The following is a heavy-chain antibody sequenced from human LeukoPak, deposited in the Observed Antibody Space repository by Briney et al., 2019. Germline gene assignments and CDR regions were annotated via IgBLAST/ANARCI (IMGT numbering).Heavy chain of an antibody. Sequence: PSETLSPTCAVYGGSFSGYYWGWIRQPPGKGLEWIGNIFYGGSTYYSPSLRSRVTISIDTSRNQFSLKLNSVTAADTAVYYCAKSNGYGLVDIWGQGTMVTVSS. V-gene: IGHV4-34*12. J-gene: IGHJ3*02. CDR3: AKSNGYGLVDI. CDR2: IFYGGST. CDR1: GGSFSGYY. D-gene: IGHD3-10*01.